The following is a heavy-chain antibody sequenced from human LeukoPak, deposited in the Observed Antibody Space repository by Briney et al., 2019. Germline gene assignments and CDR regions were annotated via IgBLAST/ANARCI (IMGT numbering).Heavy chain of an antibody. CDR3: ANNSDY. V-gene: IGHV3-33*07. CDR1: GFTFSNYG. Sequence: GGSLRLSCAASGFTFSNYGMYWVRQAPGKGLEWVAVIWHDGSNKYYTDSVKGRFTISRDNSKNTLYLQMDSLRAEDTAVYYCANNSDYWGQGTLVTVSS. J-gene: IGHJ4*02. CDR2: IWHDGSNK.